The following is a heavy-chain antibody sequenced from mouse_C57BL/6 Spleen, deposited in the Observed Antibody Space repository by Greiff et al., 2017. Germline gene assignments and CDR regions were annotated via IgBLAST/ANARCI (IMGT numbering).Heavy chain of an antibody. CDR1: GYTFTSYG. CDR3: ARFTTVVATDYAMDY. V-gene: IGHV1-81*01. CDR2: IYPRSGNT. Sequence: QVQLQQSGAELARPGASVKLSCKASGYTFTSYGISWVKQRTGQGLEWIGEIYPRSGNTYYNEKFKGKATLTADKSSSTAYMELRSLTSEDSAVYFCARFTTVVATDYAMDYGGQGTSVTVSS. D-gene: IGHD1-1*01. J-gene: IGHJ4*01.